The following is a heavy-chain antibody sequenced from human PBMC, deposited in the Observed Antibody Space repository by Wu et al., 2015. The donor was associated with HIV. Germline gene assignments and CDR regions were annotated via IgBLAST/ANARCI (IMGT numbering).Heavy chain of an antibody. CDR2: INPNSGGT. V-gene: IGHV1-2*02. CDR1: GFIFTSYY. Sequence: QVHLVQSGAEVKKPGASANVSCKSSGFIFTSYYMYWVRQAPGQGLEWMGWINPNSGGTNYAQKFQGRVTMTRDTSISTAYMELSRLRSDDTAVYYCAREFGSPRWFDPWGQGTLVTVSS. J-gene: IGHJ5*02. CDR3: AREFGSPRWFDP. D-gene: IGHD1-26*01.